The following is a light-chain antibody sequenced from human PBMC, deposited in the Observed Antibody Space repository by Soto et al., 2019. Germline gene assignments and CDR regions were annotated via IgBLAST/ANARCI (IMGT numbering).Light chain of an antibody. Sequence: QSVLAQPASVSGSPGQSITISCAGSSRDIGGYDFVSWYQQHPGEVPKLIIFDVSDRPSGVSDRFSGSKSGDTASLTISGLQVEDEADYYCSSFSNSDTPYVFGTGNKVTVL. CDR3: SSFSNSDTPYV. CDR2: DVS. V-gene: IGLV2-14*03. CDR1: SRDIGGYDF. J-gene: IGLJ1*01.